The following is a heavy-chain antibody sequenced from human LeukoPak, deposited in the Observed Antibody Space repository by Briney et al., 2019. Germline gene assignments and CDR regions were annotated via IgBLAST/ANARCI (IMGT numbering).Heavy chain of an antibody. J-gene: IGHJ4*02. CDR3: ARGGGYGDMF. Sequence: GRFTISRDNAKNSLYLEMNSLRAEDTAVYYCARGGGYGDMFWGQGTLVTVSS. V-gene: IGHV3-11*06. D-gene: IGHD4-17*01.